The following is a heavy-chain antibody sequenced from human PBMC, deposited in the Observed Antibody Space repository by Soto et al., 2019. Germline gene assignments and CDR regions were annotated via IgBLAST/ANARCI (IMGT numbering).Heavy chain of an antibody. V-gene: IGHV4-30-4*01. J-gene: IGHJ4*02. Sequence: SETLSLTCTVSGGSISSGDYYWSWIRQPPGKGLEWIGYIYYSGSTYYNPSLKSRVTISVDTSKNQFSLKLSSVTAADTAVYYCARVTTAGSYLFDYWGQGTLVTVS. D-gene: IGHD1-26*01. CDR2: IYYSGST. CDR1: GGSISSGDYY. CDR3: ARVTTAGSYLFDY.